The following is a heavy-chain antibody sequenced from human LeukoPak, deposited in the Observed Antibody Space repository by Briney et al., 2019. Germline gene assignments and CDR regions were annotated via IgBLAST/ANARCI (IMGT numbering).Heavy chain of an antibody. CDR1: GLTFDDYA. D-gene: IGHD3-22*01. Sequence: GGSLRLSCAASGLTFDDYAMHWVRQAPGKGLEWVSGISWNSGSIGYADSVKGRFTISRDNAKNSLYLQMNSLRVGDTALYYCVSETYYYDSSGYHRYYFDYWGQGTLVTVSS. CDR3: VSETYYYDSSGYHRYYFDY. V-gene: IGHV3-9*01. CDR2: ISWNSGSI. J-gene: IGHJ4*02.